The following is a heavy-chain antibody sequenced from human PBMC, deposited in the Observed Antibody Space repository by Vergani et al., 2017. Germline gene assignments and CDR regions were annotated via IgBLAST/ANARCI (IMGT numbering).Heavy chain of an antibody. CDR1: GFDFSSYI. CDR3: VRDRGLCAGGRCYTEAWDY. D-gene: IGHD2-2*02. V-gene: IGHV3-48*01. Sequence: QLVESGGGWVQPGGSLRLSCVVSGFDFSSYIMNWVRQAPGQGLEWVSFVSTGTKSQSYAESVKGRFTISRDIAKNTLYLQVRSLRLEDTGVYHCVRDRGLCAGGRCYTEAWDYWGQGTPVTVSS. J-gene: IGHJ4*02. CDR2: VSTGTKSQ.